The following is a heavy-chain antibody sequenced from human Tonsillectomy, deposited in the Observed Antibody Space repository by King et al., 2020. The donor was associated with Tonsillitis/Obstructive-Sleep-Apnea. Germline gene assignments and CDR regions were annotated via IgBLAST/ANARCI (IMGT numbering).Heavy chain of an antibody. CDR3: ASAFSGGWVSGAFDI. J-gene: IGHJ3*02. CDR2: ISSSSSTI. Sequence: VQLVESGGGLVQPGGSLRLSCAASGFTFSSYSMNWVRQAPGKGLEWVSYISSSSSTIYYADSVKGRFTISGDNAKTSLYLQMNSLRDEDTAWYYCASAFSGGWVSGAFDIWGQGTMVTASS. D-gene: IGHD6-19*01. V-gene: IGHV3-48*02. CDR1: GFTFSSYS.